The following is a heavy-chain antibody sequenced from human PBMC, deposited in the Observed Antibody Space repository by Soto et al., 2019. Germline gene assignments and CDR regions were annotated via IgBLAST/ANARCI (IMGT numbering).Heavy chain of an antibody. D-gene: IGHD6-13*01. V-gene: IGHV3-30*18. Sequence: QVQLVESGGGVVQPGRSLRLSCAASGFTFSSYGMHWVRQAPGKGLEWVAVISYDGSNKYYADFVKGRFTISRDNSKNTPNLQMNSMRAEDTAVYYCAKGDRIAAARHFDYWGQGTLVTVSS. CDR3: AKGDRIAAARHFDY. J-gene: IGHJ4*02. CDR1: GFTFSSYG. CDR2: ISYDGSNK.